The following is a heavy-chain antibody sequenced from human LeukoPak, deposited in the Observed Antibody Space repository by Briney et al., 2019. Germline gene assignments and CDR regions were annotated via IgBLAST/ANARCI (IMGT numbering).Heavy chain of an antibody. D-gene: IGHD2-21*02. CDR3: ARDIVVVTASRHSDYYYYYYMDV. CDR1: GGSISSYY. Sequence: PSETLSLTCTVSGGSISSYYWSWIRQPPGKGLEWIGYIYYSGSTNYNPSLKSRVTISVDTSKNQFSLKLSSVTAADTAVYYCARDIVVVTASRHSDYYYYYYMDVWGKGTTVTISS. V-gene: IGHV4-59*12. CDR2: IYYSGST. J-gene: IGHJ6*03.